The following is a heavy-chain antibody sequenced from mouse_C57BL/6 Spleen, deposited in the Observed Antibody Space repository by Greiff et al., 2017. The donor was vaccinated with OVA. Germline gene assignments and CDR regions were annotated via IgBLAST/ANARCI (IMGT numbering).Heavy chain of an antibody. J-gene: IGHJ1*03. Sequence: EVKLVESGPGLVKPSQSLSLTCSVTGYSITSGYYWNWIRQFPGNKLEWMGYISYEGSNNYNPSLKNRISITRDTSKNQFFLKLNSVTTEDTATYYCARGHSNWYFDVWGTGTTVTVSS. CDR2: ISYEGSN. CDR3: ARGHSNWYFDV. V-gene: IGHV3-6*01. CDR1: GYSITSGYY.